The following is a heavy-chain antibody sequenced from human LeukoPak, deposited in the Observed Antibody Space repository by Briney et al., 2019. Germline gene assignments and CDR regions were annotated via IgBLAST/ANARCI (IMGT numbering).Heavy chain of an antibody. D-gene: IGHD5-18*01. J-gene: IGHJ4*02. CDR3: ARPIRGYSYNY. Sequence: PSETLSLTCTVSGGSISSSSYYWGWIRQPPGKGLEWIGSIYYSGSTYYNPSLKSRVTISVDTSKNQFSLKLSSVTAADTAVYYCARPIRGYSYNYWGQGTLVTVSS. CDR1: GGSISSSSYY. V-gene: IGHV4-39*07. CDR2: IYYSGST.